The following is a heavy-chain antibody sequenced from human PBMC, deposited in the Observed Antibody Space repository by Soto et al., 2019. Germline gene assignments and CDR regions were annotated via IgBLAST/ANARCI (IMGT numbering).Heavy chain of an antibody. D-gene: IGHD2-2*01. V-gene: IGHV3-23*01. CDR1: GFTFSSYA. Sequence: PVGSLRLSCAASGFTFSSYAMSWVRQAPGKGLEWVSTISGSGGSTFYADSVKGRFTISRDNSKNTLYLQMNSLRAEDTAVYLCAKGSYADYFDYWGQGTLVTVSS. CDR3: AKGSYADYFDY. J-gene: IGHJ4*02. CDR2: ISGSGGST.